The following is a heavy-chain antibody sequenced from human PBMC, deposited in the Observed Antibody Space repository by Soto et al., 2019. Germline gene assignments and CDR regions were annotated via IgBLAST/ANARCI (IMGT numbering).Heavy chain of an antibody. CDR1: GFTFSSYA. CDR3: ANLVWLPGSYFDY. CDR2: ISGSGGST. D-gene: IGHD3-10*01. Sequence: GGSLRLSCAASGFTFSSYAMSWVRQAPGKGLEWVSAISGSGGSTYYADSVKGRFTISRDNSKNTLYLQMNSLRAEDMAVYYCANLVWLPGSYFDYWGQGTLVTVSS. J-gene: IGHJ4*02. V-gene: IGHV3-23*01.